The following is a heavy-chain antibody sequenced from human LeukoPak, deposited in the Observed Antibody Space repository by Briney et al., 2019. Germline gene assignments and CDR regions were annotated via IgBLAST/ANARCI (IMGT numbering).Heavy chain of an antibody. CDR3: ARDRVATIYLSSSYGMDV. Sequence: PSETLSLTCTVSGGSVSSGSYYWSWIRQPPGKGLEWIGYNYYSGSTNYNPSLKSRVTISVDTSKNQFSLKLSSVTAADTAVYYCARDRVATIYLSSSYGMDVWGQGTTVTVSS. D-gene: IGHD5-12*01. J-gene: IGHJ6*02. CDR1: GGSVSSGSYY. CDR2: NYYSGST. V-gene: IGHV4-61*01.